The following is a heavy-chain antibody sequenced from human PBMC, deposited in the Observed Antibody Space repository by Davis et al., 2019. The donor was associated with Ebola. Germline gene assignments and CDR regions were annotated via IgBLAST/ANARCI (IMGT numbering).Heavy chain of an antibody. CDR3: ARAPYCSSTSCSWGAFDI. J-gene: IGHJ3*02. D-gene: IGHD2-2*01. CDR2: INPNSGGT. V-gene: IGHV1-2*02. CDR1: GYTFTGYY. Sequence: ASVTVSCKASGYTFTGYYMHWVRQAPGQGLEWMGWINPNSGGTNYAQKFQGRVTMTRDTSISTAYMELSRLRSDDTAVYYCARAPYCSSTSCSWGAFDIWGQGTMVTVSS.